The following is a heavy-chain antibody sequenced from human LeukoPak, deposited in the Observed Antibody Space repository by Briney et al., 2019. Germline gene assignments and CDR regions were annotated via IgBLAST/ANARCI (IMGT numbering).Heavy chain of an antibody. Sequence: GASVKVSCKASGYTFTGYYMHWVRQAPGQGLEWMGWINPKSGGTNYAQKFQGRVTMTRDTSISTAYMELSRLRSDDTAVYYCARVGHGGYCSSTSCSEFDPWGQGTLVTVSS. CDR2: INPKSGGT. CDR1: GYTFTGYY. J-gene: IGHJ5*02. D-gene: IGHD2-2*01. CDR3: ARVGHGGYCSSTSCSEFDP. V-gene: IGHV1-2*02.